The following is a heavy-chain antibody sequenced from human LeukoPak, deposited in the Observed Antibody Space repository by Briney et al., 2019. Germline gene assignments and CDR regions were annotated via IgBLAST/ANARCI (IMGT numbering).Heavy chain of an antibody. Sequence: GGSLRLSCTASGFTFSRYSMGWVRQAPGKGLEWVSAISGSGGSTYYADSVKGRFTISRDNSKNTLYLQMNSLRAEDTAVYYCAREKDTAMVRDAFDIWGQGTMVTVSS. J-gene: IGHJ3*02. V-gene: IGHV3-23*01. CDR3: AREKDTAMVRDAFDI. D-gene: IGHD5-18*01. CDR2: ISGSGGST. CDR1: GFTFSRYS.